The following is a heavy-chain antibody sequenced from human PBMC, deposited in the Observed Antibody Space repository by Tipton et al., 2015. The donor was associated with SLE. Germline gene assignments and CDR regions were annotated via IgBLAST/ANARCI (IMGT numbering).Heavy chain of an antibody. CDR3: ARVDFLTGYFDY. CDR2: IYYSGST. Sequence: TLSLTCTVSGGSISTYYWSWIRQPSGKGLEWIGYIYYSGSTNYNPSLKSRVTISVDTSKNQFSLKLSSVTAADTAVYYCARVDFLTGYFDYWGQGTLVTVSS. CDR1: GGSISTYY. V-gene: IGHV4-59*08. D-gene: IGHD3-9*01. J-gene: IGHJ4*02.